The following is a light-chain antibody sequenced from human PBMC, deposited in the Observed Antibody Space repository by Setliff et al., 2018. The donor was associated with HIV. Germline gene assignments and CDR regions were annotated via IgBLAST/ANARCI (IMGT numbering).Light chain of an antibody. J-gene: IGLJ1*01. CDR3: QVWDSSSGLDV. V-gene: IGLV3-21*04. CDR2: YDS. Sequence: SYELTQPPSVSVAPGKTARITCGGNNIGSKSVHWYQQKPGQAPVLVIYYDSDRPSGIPERFSGSNSGNTVTLTITRVEAGEEADYYCQVWDSSSGLDVFGTGTKVTVL. CDR1: NIGSKS.